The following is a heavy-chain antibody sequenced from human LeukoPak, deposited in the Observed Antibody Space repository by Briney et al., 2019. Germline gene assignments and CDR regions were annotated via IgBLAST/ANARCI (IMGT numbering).Heavy chain of an antibody. CDR2: INSKETQT. CDR1: GYTFTKYY. V-gene: IGHV1-18*04. J-gene: IGHJ4*02. Sequence: ASVKVSCKASGYTFTKYYIHWVRQAPGHGLEWLGWINSKETQTNRAQKLQGRVTMTTDTSMSTAFLDLRSLRSDDTAVYFCARGWELHDWGQGTLVTVSS. CDR3: ARGWELHD. D-gene: IGHD1-26*01.